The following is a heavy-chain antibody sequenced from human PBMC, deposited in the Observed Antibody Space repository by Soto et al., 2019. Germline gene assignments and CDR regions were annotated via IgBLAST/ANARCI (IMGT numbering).Heavy chain of an antibody. CDR2: IIPSGGT. V-gene: IGHV4-34*01. D-gene: IGHD6-13*01. J-gene: IGHJ5*01. Sequence: SETLSLTCAVYGGSFSGHYCSWIRQPPGKGLEWIGEIIPSGGTNYNLSLKSRVTISVDTSKNQFSLKPSSVTAADTAVYYCARGTAGYSGSWYVSWGQGTLVTVSS. CDR3: ARGTAGYSGSWYVS. CDR1: GGSFSGHY.